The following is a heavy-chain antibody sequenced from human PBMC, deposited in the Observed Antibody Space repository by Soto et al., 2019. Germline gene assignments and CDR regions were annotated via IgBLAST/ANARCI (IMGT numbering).Heavy chain of an antibody. CDR2: MNPNSANT. D-gene: IGHD3-10*01. CDR3: ARAWGAHGSGSYYVDF. CDR1: GYTFSSYD. J-gene: IGHJ4*02. V-gene: IGHV1-8*01. Sequence: GASVKVSCKASGYTFSSYDINWVRQTTGQGLEWMGWMNPNSANTGYTQKFRGRVTMTRNTSINTAYMELSSLTSEDTAVYYCARAWGAHGSGSYYVDFWGLGTLVTVSS.